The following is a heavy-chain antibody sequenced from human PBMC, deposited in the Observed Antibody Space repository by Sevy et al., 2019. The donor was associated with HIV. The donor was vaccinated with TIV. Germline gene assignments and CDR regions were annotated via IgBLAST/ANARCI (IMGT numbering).Heavy chain of an antibody. CDR1: GYTLTDYY. V-gene: IGHV1-2*06. J-gene: IGHJ6*02. CDR2: INPNSGGK. CDR3: AGGGAAVGPSYYDYYGLDV. Sequence: ASVKVSCKASGYTLTDYYIHWVRQAPGQGLEWMGRINPNSGGKNSAPNFQGRVTMTRDTSFNTAYMEVSRLRSDDTAVYFCAGGGAAVGPSYYDYYGLDVWGQGTTVTVSS. D-gene: IGHD6-13*01.